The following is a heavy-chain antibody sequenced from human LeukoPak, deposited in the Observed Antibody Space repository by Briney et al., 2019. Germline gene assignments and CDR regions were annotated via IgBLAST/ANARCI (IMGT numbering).Heavy chain of an antibody. CDR2: INHSGST. CDR3: ARLSWYYGSGSSYSPFDY. CDR1: GGSFSGYY. Sequence: PSETLSLTCAVYGGSFSGYYWSWIRQPPGKGLEWIGEINHSGSTNYNPSLKSRVTISVDTSKNQFSLKLSSVTAADTAVYYCARLSWYYGSGSSYSPFDYWGQGTLVTVSS. J-gene: IGHJ4*02. D-gene: IGHD3-10*01. V-gene: IGHV4-34*01.